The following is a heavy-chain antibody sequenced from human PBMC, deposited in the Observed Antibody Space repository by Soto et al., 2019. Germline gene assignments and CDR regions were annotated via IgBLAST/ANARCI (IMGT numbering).Heavy chain of an antibody. Sequence: APVKVSCKASGYTFTSYAMPWVRPAPGQRLEGMGWINAGNGNTKYSQKFQGRVTITRDTSASTAYMELSSLRSEDTAVYYCANDPQYYYDSSGYYAAWFDPWGQGTLVTVSS. J-gene: IGHJ5*02. CDR1: GYTFTSYA. CDR3: ANDPQYYYDSSGYYAAWFDP. D-gene: IGHD3-22*01. V-gene: IGHV1-3*01. CDR2: INAGNGNT.